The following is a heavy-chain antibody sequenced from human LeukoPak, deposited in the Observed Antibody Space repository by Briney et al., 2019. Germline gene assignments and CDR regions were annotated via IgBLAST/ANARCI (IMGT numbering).Heavy chain of an antibody. D-gene: IGHD4-17*01. CDR3: ARDDYGDHRGAFDI. V-gene: IGHV3-23*01. CDR2: ISGSGGST. Sequence: GGSLRLSCAASGFTFSGYAMSWVRQAPGKGLEWVSAISGSGGSTYYADSVKGRFTISRDNSKNTLYLQMNSLRAEDTAVYYCARDDYGDHRGAFDIWGQGTMVTVSS. J-gene: IGHJ3*02. CDR1: GFTFSGYA.